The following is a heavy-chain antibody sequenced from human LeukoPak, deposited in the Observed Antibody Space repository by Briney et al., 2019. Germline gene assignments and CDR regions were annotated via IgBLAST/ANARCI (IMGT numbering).Heavy chain of an antibody. Sequence: SETLSLTCAVYGGSFSGYYWTWIRQPPGRGLEWIGYIYYTGSTNYNPSLKSRVTISVDTSKNQFSLKLSSVTAADTAVYYCARSSSTGSYWADYWGQGTLVTVSS. CDR3: ARSSSTGSYWADY. V-gene: IGHV4-59*01. CDR2: IYYTGST. J-gene: IGHJ4*02. CDR1: GGSFSGYY. D-gene: IGHD1-26*01.